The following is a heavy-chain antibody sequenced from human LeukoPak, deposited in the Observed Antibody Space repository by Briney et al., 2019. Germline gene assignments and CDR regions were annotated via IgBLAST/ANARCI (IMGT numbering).Heavy chain of an antibody. V-gene: IGHV3-23*01. J-gene: IGHJ4*02. CDR2: ITDDEDT. D-gene: IGHD3-22*01. Sequence: PGGSLRLSCVASGFPFRSYAMTWVRQTPGKGLESVSVITDDEDTYYADSVKGRFTISRDNSQNTVFLQMNSLRVEDTAVYYCAKLDSSGYYYDYWGQGTLVTVSS. CDR1: GFPFRSYA. CDR3: AKLDSSGYYYDY.